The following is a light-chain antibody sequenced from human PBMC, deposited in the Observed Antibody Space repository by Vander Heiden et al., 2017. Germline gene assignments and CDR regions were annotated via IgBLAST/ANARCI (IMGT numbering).Light chain of an antibody. V-gene: IGLV3-9*01. CDR3: HVWDSSTEV. CDR1: NIVIKN. CDR2: RDS. Sequence: SSELPQPLSVSVALGQTARITCGGNNIVIKNVHWYQQKPGQAPVLVIYRDSIRPSGIPERFSGSNSGNTATLTIVGAQAGDEADYYCHVWDSSTEVFGGGTKLTVL. J-gene: IGLJ3*02.